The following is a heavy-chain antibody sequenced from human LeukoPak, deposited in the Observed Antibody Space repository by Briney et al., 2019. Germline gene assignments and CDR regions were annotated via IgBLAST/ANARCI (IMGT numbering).Heavy chain of an antibody. V-gene: IGHV3-15*01. CDR3: TTEGSSSWYFDY. Sequence: PGGSLRLSRAASGFTFSNAWMSWVRQAPGKGLEWVGRIKSKTDGGTTDYAAPVKGRFTISRDDSKNTLYLQMNSLKTEDTAVYYCTTEGSSSWYFDYWAREPWSPSPQ. CDR2: IKSKTDGGTT. CDR1: GFTFSNAW. D-gene: IGHD6-13*01. J-gene: IGHJ4*02.